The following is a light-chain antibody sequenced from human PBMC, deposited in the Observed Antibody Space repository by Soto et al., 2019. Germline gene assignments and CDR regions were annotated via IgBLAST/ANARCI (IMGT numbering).Light chain of an antibody. CDR1: SSNVGGYNY. V-gene: IGLV2-11*01. CDR3: CSYAGSYV. CDR2: DVS. Sequence: QSVLTQPRSVSGSPGQSVTISCTGTSSNVGGYNYVSWYQQHPGKAPKLMIYDVSKRPSGVPDRFSGSKSGSTASLTIFGLHAEDEADYYCCSYAGSYVFGTGTKVTVL. J-gene: IGLJ1*01.